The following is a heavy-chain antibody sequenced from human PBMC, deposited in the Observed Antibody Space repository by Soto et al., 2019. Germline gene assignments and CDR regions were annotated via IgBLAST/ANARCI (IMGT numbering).Heavy chain of an antibody. D-gene: IGHD1-26*01. CDR2: FSGTTSST. V-gene: IGHV3-23*01. J-gene: IGHJ4*02. CDR3: AKGQKWELPFDY. Sequence: VGSLRLSFAASGFIFSSYAMSWVRQAPGKGLEWVSAFSGTTSSTYYAPSVKGRFTISRDNSKNTLYLQMNSLKAEDTAVYYCAKGQKWELPFDYWGQGDRVNVSS. CDR1: GFIFSSYA.